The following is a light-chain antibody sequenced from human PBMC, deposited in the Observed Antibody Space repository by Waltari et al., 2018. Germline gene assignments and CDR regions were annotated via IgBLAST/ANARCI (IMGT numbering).Light chain of an antibody. J-gene: IGLJ6*01. CDR1: TRDVGGYND. V-gene: IGLV2-18*02. CDR3: CSYRRGSTFV. CDR2: DVS. Sequence: QAALTQPPSVSKSLGQSVTISCPGTTRDVGGYNDVSWYQQPPGTAPRLLLYDVSHRPSGVSERFSGSKSGNTASLTISGLQAEDEADYYCCSYRRGSTFVFGSGTKLTVL.